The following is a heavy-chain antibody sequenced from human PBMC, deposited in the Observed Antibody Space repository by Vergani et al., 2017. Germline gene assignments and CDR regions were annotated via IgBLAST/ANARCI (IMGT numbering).Heavy chain of an antibody. V-gene: IGHV3-23*04. CDR1: GFIFSSYA. D-gene: IGHD6-19*01. CDR2: ISASDGNT. J-gene: IGHJ3*02. CDR3: ARVGRSAVAGTFGAFDM. Sequence: VQLVESGGGLVQPEGSLRLSCAASGFIFSSYAMTWVRQAPGKGLEWVSSISASDGNTYYADSVKGRVTISRDKSKNTLYLQMNSLRAEDTAVYYCARVGRSAVAGTFGAFDMWGQGTMVTVSS.